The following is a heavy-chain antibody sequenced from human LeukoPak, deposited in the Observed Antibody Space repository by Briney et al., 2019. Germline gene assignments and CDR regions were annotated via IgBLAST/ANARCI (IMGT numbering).Heavy chain of an antibody. CDR1: GGSISSSSYY. CDR3: ARDLRDGYNDRVGY. D-gene: IGHD5-24*01. J-gene: IGHJ4*02. Sequence: SETLSLTCTVSGGSISSSSYYWGWIRQPPGKGLEWIGSIYYSGSTYYNPSLKSRVTISVDTSKNQFSLKLSSVTAADTAVYYCARDLRDGYNDRVGYWGQGTLVTVSS. V-gene: IGHV4-39*07. CDR2: IYYSGST.